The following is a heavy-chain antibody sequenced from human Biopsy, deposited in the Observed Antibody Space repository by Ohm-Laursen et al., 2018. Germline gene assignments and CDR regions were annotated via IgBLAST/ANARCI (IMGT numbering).Heavy chain of an antibody. Sequence: SDTLSLTCAVYGGSFSGYYWSWIRQPPGKGLEWIGEMNHGGSTNYNSSLKSRVTISVDTSKNQFSLKLNSVTAADTVVYYCARGSNWNDWSFDYWGHVTVVTVPS. J-gene: IGHJ4*01. CDR3: ARGSNWNDWSFDY. D-gene: IGHD1-20*01. CDR2: MNHGGST. CDR1: GGSFSGYY. V-gene: IGHV4-34*01.